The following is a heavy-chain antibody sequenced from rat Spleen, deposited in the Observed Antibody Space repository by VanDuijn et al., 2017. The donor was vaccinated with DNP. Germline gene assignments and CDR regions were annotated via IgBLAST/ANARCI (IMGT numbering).Heavy chain of an antibody. CDR1: GFTFSAYY. D-gene: IGHD4-3*01. CDR3: IRWNSGHFDY. J-gene: IGHJ2*01. V-gene: IGHV5-22*01. CDR2: IGSDGYAP. Sequence: EVQLVESGGGLVQPGRSLKLPCAASGFTFSAYYMAWVRQAPAKGLEWVAYIGSDGYAPYYGDSVKGRFTISRDNAKSTLYLQMNSLRSEDMATYYCIRWNSGHFDYWGQGVMVTVSS.